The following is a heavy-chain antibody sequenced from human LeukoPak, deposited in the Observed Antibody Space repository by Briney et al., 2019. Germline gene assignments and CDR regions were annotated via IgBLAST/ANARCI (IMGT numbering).Heavy chain of an antibody. J-gene: IGHJ4*02. Sequence: GGSLRLSCAASGFTFSNYDMNWVRQAPGKGLEWVSHINSGGSNKYYADSLKGRFTISRDNAKNSLYLQMNSLRAEDTAVYYCARRYCSSTDCLFDYWGQGTLVTVSS. CDR1: GFTFSNYD. CDR3: ARRYCSSTDCLFDY. CDR2: INSGGSNK. D-gene: IGHD2-2*01. V-gene: IGHV3-48*03.